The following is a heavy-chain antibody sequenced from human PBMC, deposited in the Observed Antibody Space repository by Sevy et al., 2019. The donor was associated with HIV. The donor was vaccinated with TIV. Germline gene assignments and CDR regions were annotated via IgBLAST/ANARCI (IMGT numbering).Heavy chain of an antibody. J-gene: IGHJ4*02. CDR2: IRNKADSYTT. Sequence: GGSLRLSCAASGFTFSDHYMEWVRQAPGKGLEWVGRIRNKADSYTTEYASPVKGRLTISRDDSKNSLYLLMNSLKTEDTAVYYCATHAGIAAAGRVFDYWGQGTLVTVSS. D-gene: IGHD6-13*01. V-gene: IGHV3-72*01. CDR1: GFTFSDHY. CDR3: ATHAGIAAAGRVFDY.